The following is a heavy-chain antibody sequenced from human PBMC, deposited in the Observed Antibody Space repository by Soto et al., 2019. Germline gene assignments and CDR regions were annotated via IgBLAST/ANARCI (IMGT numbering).Heavy chain of an antibody. CDR2: IHPSGGST. CDR3: AKDPSTGPPDC. D-gene: IGHD3-9*01. Sequence: PGGSLRPSCAAAGFMFSSYGMSWVRQAPGKGLQWVATIHPSGGSTHYAESVRGRFTISRDNSRDTLYLQMNSLRAEDTAVYYCAKDPSTGPPDCWGQGALVTVSS. CDR1: GFMFSSYG. J-gene: IGHJ4*02. V-gene: IGHV3-23*01.